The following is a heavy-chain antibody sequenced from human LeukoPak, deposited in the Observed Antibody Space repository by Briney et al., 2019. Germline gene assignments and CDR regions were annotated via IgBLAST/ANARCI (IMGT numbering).Heavy chain of an antibody. CDR1: GGSFSGYY. J-gene: IGHJ4*02. Sequence: SETLSLTCAVSGGSFSGYYWSWIRQPPGQGMEGIGEINHSGSTNYNPSLKSRVTISVDTSKNQFSLKLSSVTAADTAVYYCARRSGKDTAMVTGFDYWGQGTLVTVSS. V-gene: IGHV4-34*01. D-gene: IGHD5-18*01. CDR3: ARRSGKDTAMVTGFDY. CDR2: INHSGST.